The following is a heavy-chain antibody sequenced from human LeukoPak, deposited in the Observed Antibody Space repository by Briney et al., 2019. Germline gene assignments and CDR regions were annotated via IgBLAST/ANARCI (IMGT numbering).Heavy chain of an antibody. CDR3: AKDLTGYSSGWYGDY. V-gene: IGHV3-33*06. D-gene: IGHD6-13*01. CDR1: GFTFSSYG. J-gene: IGHJ4*02. CDR2: IWYDGSNK. Sequence: PGGSLRLSCAASGFTFSSYGMNWVRQAPGKGLEWVAVIWYDGSNKYYADSVKGRFTISRDNSKNTLYLQMNSLRAEDTAVYYSAKDLTGYSSGWYGDYWGQGTLVTVSS.